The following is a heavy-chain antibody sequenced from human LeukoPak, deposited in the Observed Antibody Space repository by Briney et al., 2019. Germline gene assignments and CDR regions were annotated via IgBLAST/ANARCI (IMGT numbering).Heavy chain of an antibody. D-gene: IGHD3-22*01. CDR3: AREYYYDSSGYFRVYYYGMDV. J-gene: IGHJ6*02. CDR1: GFTFSSYT. CDR2: ISGSGGST. Sequence: SGGSLRLSCAAAGFTFSSYTMTWVRQAPGKGLEWVPAISGSGGSTYYADSVKGRFTISRDNSKNTLYLQMNSLRAEDTAVYYCAREYYYDSSGYFRVYYYGMDVWGQGTTVTVSS. V-gene: IGHV3-23*01.